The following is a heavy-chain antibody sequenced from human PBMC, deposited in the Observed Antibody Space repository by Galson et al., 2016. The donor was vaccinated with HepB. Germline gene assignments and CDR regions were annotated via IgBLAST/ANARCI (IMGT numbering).Heavy chain of an antibody. J-gene: IGHJ1*01. CDR2: ISSRGETI. V-gene: IGHV3-11*01. CDR1: GFTFSDYY. CDR3: ARAGLDLGLVHFY. Sequence: SLRLSCAASGFTFSDYYMSWIRQAPGKGLEWVSYISSRGETIYYTDSVKGRFTISRDNAKNSPYLQLNSLRAEDTAVYYCARAGLDLGLVHFYWGQGALVTVSS. D-gene: IGHD3/OR15-3a*01.